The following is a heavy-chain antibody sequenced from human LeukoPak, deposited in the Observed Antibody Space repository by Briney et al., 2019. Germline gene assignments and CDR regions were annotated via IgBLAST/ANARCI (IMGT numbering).Heavy chain of an antibody. V-gene: IGHV1-69*01. CDR2: IIPIFGTA. Sequence: ASVKVSCKASGGTFSSYAISWVRQAPGQGLEWMGGIIPIFGTANYAQKFQGRVTITADESTSTAYMELSSLRSEDTAVYYCARQEALYDSSGYYPPDYWGQGTLVTVSS. CDR3: ARQEALYDSSGYYPPDY. J-gene: IGHJ4*02. D-gene: IGHD3-22*01. CDR1: GGTFSSYA.